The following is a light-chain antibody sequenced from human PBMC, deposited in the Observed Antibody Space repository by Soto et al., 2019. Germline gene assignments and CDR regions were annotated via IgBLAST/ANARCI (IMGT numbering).Light chain of an antibody. CDR2: DVS. J-gene: IGLJ3*02. CDR1: SSDVGGYNY. Sequence: QSALTQPASVSGSPGQSITISCTGTSSDVGGYNYVSWYQQHPGKAPKLMIYDVSNRPSGGSNRFSGSKSGNTASLTISGLQAEDGADYYCSSYSSSSTIWVFGGGTQLTVL. V-gene: IGLV2-14*01. CDR3: SSYSSSSTIWV.